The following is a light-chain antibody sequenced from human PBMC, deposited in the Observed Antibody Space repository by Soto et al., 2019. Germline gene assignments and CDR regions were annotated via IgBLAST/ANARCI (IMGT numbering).Light chain of an antibody. J-gene: IGLJ1*01. CDR3: SSYTSSSRV. CDR1: SSDVGGYNY. CDR2: DVS. V-gene: IGLV2-14*01. Sequence: SVLTQPASGSGAPGQSSTISCNGTSSDVGGYNYVSWYQQHPGKAPKLMIYDVSNRPSGVSNRFSGSKSGNTASLTISGLQAEDEADYYCSSYTSSSRVFGTGTKVTVL.